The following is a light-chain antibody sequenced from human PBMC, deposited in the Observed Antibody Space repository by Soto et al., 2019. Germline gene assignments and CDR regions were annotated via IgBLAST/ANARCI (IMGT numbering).Light chain of an antibody. CDR1: TSNIGDNY. Sequence: QTVLTQPPSLSAAPGEQFTISCSGSTSNIGDNYVSWYQQLPGTAPKLLIYDNNKRPSGIPDRFSGSKSGTSATLGITGLQTGDEADYYCGAWDSSLSAYVFGPGTKV. CDR2: DNN. CDR3: GAWDSSLSAYV. V-gene: IGLV1-51*01. J-gene: IGLJ1*01.